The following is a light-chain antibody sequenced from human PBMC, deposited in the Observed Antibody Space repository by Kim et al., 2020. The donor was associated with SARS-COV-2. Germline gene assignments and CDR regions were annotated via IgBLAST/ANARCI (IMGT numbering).Light chain of an antibody. J-gene: IGLJ2*01. CDR2: YDS. Sequence: SSELTQPPSVSVAPGKTARITCGGNNIGSKSVHWYQQKPGQSPVLVIYYDSDRPSGIPERFSGSNSGNTATLTISRVEAGDEADYYCQVWDSSSDHPNVVFCGRTQLTVL. V-gene: IGLV3-21*04. CDR3: QVWDSSSDHPNVV. CDR1: NIGSKS.